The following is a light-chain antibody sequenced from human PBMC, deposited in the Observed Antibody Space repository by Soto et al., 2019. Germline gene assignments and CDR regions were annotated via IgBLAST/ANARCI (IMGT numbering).Light chain of an antibody. CDR3: TSYAGSNIFYV. J-gene: IGLJ1*01. CDR1: SSDVGGYNF. Sequence: QSVLTQPPSASGSPGQSVTISCTGTSSDVGGYNFVSWYQQHPGKAPKLMIYEVSKRPSGVPDRFSGSKSGNTASLTVSGLQAEDEADYYCTSYAGSNIFYVSGTGTKVTVL. CDR2: EVS. V-gene: IGLV2-8*01.